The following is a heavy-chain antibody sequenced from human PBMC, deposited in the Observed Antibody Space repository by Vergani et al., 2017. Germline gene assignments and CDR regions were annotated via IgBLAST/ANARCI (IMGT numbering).Heavy chain of an antibody. Sequence: QVQLQESGPGLVKPSQTLYLTCTVSGGSISSGSYYWSWIRQPAGKGLEWIGHIYTRGSSNYNPSLKSRVTISVDTSKIQFSLKLSSVTAADTAVYYCAEAYCNSSSCYRQHWYFDLWGRGTLVTVSS. CDR1: GGSISSGSYY. J-gene: IGHJ2*01. D-gene: IGHD2-2*01. CDR2: IYTRGSS. CDR3: AEAYCNSSSCYRQHWYFDL. V-gene: IGHV4-61*02.